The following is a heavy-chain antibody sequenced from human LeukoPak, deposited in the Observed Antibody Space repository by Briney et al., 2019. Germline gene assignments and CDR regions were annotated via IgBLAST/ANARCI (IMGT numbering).Heavy chain of an antibody. CDR2: IYYSGST. CDR1: GGSVSSYY. J-gene: IGHJ6*03. CDR3: ARDTYSGIYYPYYYYYYMDV. D-gene: IGHD1-26*01. Sequence: SETLSLTCTVSGGSVSSYYWSWIRQPPGKGLEWIGYIYYSGSTNYNPSLKSRVTISLDTSKNQFSLKVSSVTAADAAVYYCARDTYSGIYYPYYYYYYMDVWGKGTTVTVSS. V-gene: IGHV4-59*02.